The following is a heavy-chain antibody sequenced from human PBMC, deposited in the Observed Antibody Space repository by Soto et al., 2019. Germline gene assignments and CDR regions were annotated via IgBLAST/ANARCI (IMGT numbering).Heavy chain of an antibody. CDR1: GGSISSGGYS. V-gene: IGHV4-30-2*01. CDR2: IYHSGST. J-gene: IGHJ3*02. CDR3: ASGLAFDI. Sequence: SETLSLTCAVSGGSISSGGYSWSWIRQPPGKGLEWIGYIYHSGSTYYNPSLKSRVTISVERSKNQFSLKLSSVTAADTAVYYCASGLAFDIWGPGTMVTVSS.